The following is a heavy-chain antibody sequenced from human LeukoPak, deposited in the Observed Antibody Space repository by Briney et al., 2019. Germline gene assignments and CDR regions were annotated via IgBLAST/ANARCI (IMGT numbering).Heavy chain of an antibody. D-gene: IGHD5-18*01. J-gene: IGHJ6*02. CDR3: ARVMDTAMVVLGYYYYGMDV. CDR2: IYYSGST. Sequence: SETLSLTCTVSGDSITSYYWSWIRQPPGKGLEWIGYIYYSGSTNYNPSLKSRVTISVDTSKNQFSLKLSSVTAADTAVYYCARVMDTAMVVLGYYYYGMDVWGQGTTVTVSS. V-gene: IGHV4-59*01. CDR1: GDSITSYY.